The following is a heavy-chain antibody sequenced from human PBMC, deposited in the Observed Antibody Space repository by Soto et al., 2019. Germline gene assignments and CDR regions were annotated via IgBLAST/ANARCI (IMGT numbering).Heavy chain of an antibody. V-gene: IGHV3-21*01. Sequence: EVQLVESGGGLVKPGGSLRLSCAASGFTFSSYSMNWVRQAPGKGLEWVSSISSSSSYIYYADSVNGRFTISRDNAKNSLYLQMNSLRAEDTAVYYCAREYYDFWSGYYNWFDPWGQGTLVTVSS. J-gene: IGHJ5*02. CDR2: ISSSSSYI. D-gene: IGHD3-3*01. CDR1: GFTFSSYS. CDR3: AREYYDFWSGYYNWFDP.